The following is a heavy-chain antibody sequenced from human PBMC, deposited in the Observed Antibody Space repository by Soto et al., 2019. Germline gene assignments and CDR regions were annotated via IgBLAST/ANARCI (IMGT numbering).Heavy chain of an antibody. D-gene: IGHD3-22*01. CDR1: GGSISSGGYY. Sequence: SETLSLTCTVSGGSISSGGYYWSWIRQHPGKGLEWIGYIYYSGSTYYNPSPKSRVTISVDTSKNQFSLKLSSVTASDTAVYYCARARITMIVGPFDYWGQGTLVTVSS. J-gene: IGHJ4*02. V-gene: IGHV4-30-4*08. CDR2: IYYSGST. CDR3: ARARITMIVGPFDY.